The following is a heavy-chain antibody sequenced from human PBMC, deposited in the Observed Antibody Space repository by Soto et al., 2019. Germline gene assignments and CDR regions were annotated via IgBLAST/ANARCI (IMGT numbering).Heavy chain of an antibody. V-gene: IGHV1-18*01. D-gene: IGHD3-16*01. J-gene: IGHJ6*02. CDR1: GYTFTRDG. CDR3: ASGITFGGVLNGMDV. CDR2: INTSNGKT. Sequence: VQLVQSGADVKKPGASVKVSCTASGYTFTRDGITWVRQAPGQGLEWMGWINTSNGKTYYAEKLQGRVTMTTDTTTSTGYMELRRLRSDDTAVYDCASGITFGGVLNGMDVWGQGTTVTVSS.